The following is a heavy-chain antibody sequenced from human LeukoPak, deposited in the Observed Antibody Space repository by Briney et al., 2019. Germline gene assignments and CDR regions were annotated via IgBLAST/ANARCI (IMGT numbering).Heavy chain of an antibody. J-gene: IGHJ6*03. CDR3: ARDAYSSSWWYYYYYMDV. Sequence: ASVKVSCKASGYTFTSYYMHWVRQASGQGLEWMGIINPSGGSTSYAQKFQGRVTMTRDTSTSTVYMELSSLRSEDTAVYYCARDAYSSSWWYYYYYMDVWGKGTTVTVSS. V-gene: IGHV1-46*01. CDR2: INPSGGST. CDR1: GYTFTSYY. D-gene: IGHD6-13*01.